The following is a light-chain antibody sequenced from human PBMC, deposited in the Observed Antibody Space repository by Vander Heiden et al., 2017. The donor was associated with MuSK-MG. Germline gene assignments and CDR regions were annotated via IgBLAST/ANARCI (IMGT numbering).Light chain of an antibody. CDR3: AAWEDSLNGLVV. V-gene: IGLV1-44*01. CDR1: SSNIGSTT. J-gene: IGLJ2*01. Sequence: VTISCSGSSSNIGSTTVNWYQQLPGTAPKLLIYRNNQRPSGVPDRFSGSKSGTSASLAISGLQSEDEEDDYCAAWEDSLNGLVVFGGGTKLTVL. CDR2: RNN.